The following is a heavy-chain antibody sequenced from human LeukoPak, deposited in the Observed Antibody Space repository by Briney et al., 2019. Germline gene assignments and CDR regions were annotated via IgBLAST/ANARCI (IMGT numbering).Heavy chain of an antibody. CDR1: EFTFSIDA. V-gene: IGHV3-23*01. CDR2: ISGSGGST. J-gene: IGHJ6*02. Sequence: GGSLRLSCAASEFTFSIDAMSWVRQAPGRGLEWVSGISGSGGSTFYADSVRGRFTISRDNSKNTLYLQMNSLRAEDTAVYYCAKVENNYGSGSYYPRFNGMDVWGQGTTVTVSS. CDR3: AKVENNYGSGSYYPRFNGMDV. D-gene: IGHD3-10*01.